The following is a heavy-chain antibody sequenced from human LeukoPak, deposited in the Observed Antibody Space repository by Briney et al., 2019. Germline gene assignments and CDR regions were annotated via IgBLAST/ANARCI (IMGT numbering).Heavy chain of an antibody. CDR1: GGSISSGGYY. CDR3: ARVESGAYYDFWSGYSYYFDY. Sequence: PSETLSLTRTVSGGSISSGGYYWSWIRQHPGKGLEWIGYIYYSGSTYYNPSLKSRVTISVDTSKNQFSLKLSSVTAADTAVYYCARVESGAYYDFWSGYSYYFDYWGQGTLVTVSS. D-gene: IGHD3-3*01. V-gene: IGHV4-31*03. CDR2: IYYSGST. J-gene: IGHJ4*02.